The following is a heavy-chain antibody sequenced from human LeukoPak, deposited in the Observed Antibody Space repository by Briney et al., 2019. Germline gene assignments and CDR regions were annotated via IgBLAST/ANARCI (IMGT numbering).Heavy chain of an antibody. D-gene: IGHD5-18*01. J-gene: IGHJ6*03. Sequence: SETLSLTCTVSGGSISSYYWSWIRQPAGKGLEWIGRIYTSGSTNYHPSLKSRVTMSEDTSKNQFSLKLSSVTAADTAVYYCARGIVDTAIVKRSYYYYYMDVWGKGTAVTVSS. CDR2: IYTSGST. CDR1: GGSISSYY. CDR3: ARGIVDTAIVKRSYYYYYMDV. V-gene: IGHV4-4*07.